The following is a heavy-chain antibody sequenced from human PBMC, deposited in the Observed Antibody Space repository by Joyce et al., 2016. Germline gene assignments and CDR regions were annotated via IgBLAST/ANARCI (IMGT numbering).Heavy chain of an antibody. CDR1: GDSFTCPSYY. J-gene: IGHJ6*02. CDR2: IYNSETT. D-gene: IGHD3-10*01. CDR3: ATSLPSRVGGFQFFGMDV. Sequence: HLQESGPGLAKPSETLSLTCTISGDSFTCPSYYWSWLRQSPGKGLEWLGFIYNSETTHYNPSLGGRLSISVGAAKKQFSLRLTSVTSADTAVYYCATSLPSRVGGFQFFGMDVWGQGTTVIVS. V-gene: IGHV4-61*01.